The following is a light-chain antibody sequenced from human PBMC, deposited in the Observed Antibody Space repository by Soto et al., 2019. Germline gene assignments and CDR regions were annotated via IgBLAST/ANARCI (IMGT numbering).Light chain of an antibody. CDR2: TAS. J-gene: IGKJ5*01. V-gene: IGKV1-12*02. Sequence: DIQMPQYPSSVSASLGDRFTITCLASQGISIWLAWYQQKPGKAPKLLIYTASSLQSGVPSRFSGNASGTNFTLTISSLQPEDFATYYCQQAHSCPFTFGQGTRLE. CDR3: QQAHSCPFT. CDR1: QGISIW.